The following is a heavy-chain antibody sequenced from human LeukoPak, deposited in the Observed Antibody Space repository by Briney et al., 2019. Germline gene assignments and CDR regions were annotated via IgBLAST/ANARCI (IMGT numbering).Heavy chain of an antibody. CDR2: MNPNSGNT. CDR1: GYTFTSYD. D-gene: IGHD3-22*01. Sequence: GASVKVSCKASGYTFTSYDINWVRQATGQGLEWMGWMNPNSGNTGYAQKFQGRVTMTRNTSISTAYMELSSLRSEDTAVYYCARGRGESITMIVVVIKGHAFDIWGQGTMVTVSS. CDR3: ARGRGESITMIVVVIKGHAFDI. J-gene: IGHJ3*02. V-gene: IGHV1-8*01.